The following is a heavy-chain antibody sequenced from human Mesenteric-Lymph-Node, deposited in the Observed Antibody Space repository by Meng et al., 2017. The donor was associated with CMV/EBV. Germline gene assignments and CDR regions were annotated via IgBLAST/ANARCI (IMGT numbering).Heavy chain of an antibody. CDR2: IKEDGSEK. D-gene: IGHD6-19*01. CDR3: ARDRAVAGTWGVWSYHFDY. J-gene: IGHJ4*02. Sequence: ETLSLTCEVSGASFTGNYWNWVRQPPGKGLEWVANIKEDGSEKYYVDSVKGRFTISRDNAENSLYLHMNSLRVEDTAVYYCARDRAVAGTWGVWSYHFDYWGQGTLVTVSS. V-gene: IGHV3-7*01. CDR1: GASFTGNY.